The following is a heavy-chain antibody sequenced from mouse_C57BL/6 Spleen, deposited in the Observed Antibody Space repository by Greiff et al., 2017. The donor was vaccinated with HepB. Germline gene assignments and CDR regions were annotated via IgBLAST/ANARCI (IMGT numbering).Heavy chain of an antibody. CDR2: IWTGGGT. Sequence: VQVVESGPGLVAPSQGLSITCTVSGFSFTSYAISWVRQPPGKGLEWLGVIWTGGGTNYNSALKSRLSISKDNSKSQVFLKMNSMQTYDTARYDCARYLSYYGNLDYWGQGTTLTVSS. CDR3: ARYLSYYGNLDY. V-gene: IGHV2-9-1*01. J-gene: IGHJ2*01. CDR1: GFSFTSYA. D-gene: IGHD2-1*01.